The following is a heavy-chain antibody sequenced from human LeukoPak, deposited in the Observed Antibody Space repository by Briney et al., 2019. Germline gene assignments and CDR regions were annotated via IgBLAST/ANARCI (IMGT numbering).Heavy chain of an antibody. CDR1: GYTFTGYY. V-gene: IGHV1-18*04. CDR2: ISAYNGNT. Sequence: ASVKVSCKASGYTFTGYYMHWVRQAPGQGLEWMGWISAYNGNTNYAQKLQGRVTMTTDTSTSTAYMELRSLRSDDTAVYYCARAGYYYYMDVWGKGTTVTVSS. J-gene: IGHJ6*03. CDR3: ARAGYYYYMDV.